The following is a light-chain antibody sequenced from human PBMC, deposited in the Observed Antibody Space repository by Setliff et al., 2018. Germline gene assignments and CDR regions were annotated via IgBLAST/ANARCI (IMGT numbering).Light chain of an antibody. CDR2: DVG. V-gene: IGLV2-11*01. CDR3: CSYAGSYTYV. CDR1: SSDVGGYNH. Sequence: QSALTQPASVSGSPGQSITISCTGSSSDVGGYNHVSWYQQHPGKAPKLMIYDVGKRPSGVPDRFSGSKSGNTASLTISGLQAEDEADYYCCSYAGSYTYVFGTGTKVTVL. J-gene: IGLJ1*01.